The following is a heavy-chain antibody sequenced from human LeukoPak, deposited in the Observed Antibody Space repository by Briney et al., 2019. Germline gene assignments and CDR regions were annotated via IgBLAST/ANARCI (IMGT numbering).Heavy chain of an antibody. Sequence: SVKVSCTASGGTFSSYAISWVRQAPGQGLEWMGGIIPIFGTANYAQKFQGRVTITADESTSTAYMELSSLRSEDTAVYYCARGSSDPGYFDYWGQGTLVTVSS. V-gene: IGHV1-69*13. CDR3: ARGSSDPGYFDY. CDR2: IIPIFGTA. J-gene: IGHJ4*02. CDR1: GGTFSSYA. D-gene: IGHD6-25*01.